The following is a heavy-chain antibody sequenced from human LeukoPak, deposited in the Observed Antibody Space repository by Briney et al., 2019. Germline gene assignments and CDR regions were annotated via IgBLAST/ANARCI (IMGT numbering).Heavy chain of an antibody. CDR3: ARPAENDAFDI. V-gene: IGHV4-39*01. J-gene: IGHJ3*02. CDR1: GGSISSSSYY. CDR2: IYYSGST. Sequence: SETLSLTCTVSGGSISSSSYYWGWIRQPPGKGLEWIGNIYYSGSTYYNPSLKSRVTISVDTSKNQFSLKLSSVTAADKAVYYCARPAENDAFDIWGQGTMVTVSS.